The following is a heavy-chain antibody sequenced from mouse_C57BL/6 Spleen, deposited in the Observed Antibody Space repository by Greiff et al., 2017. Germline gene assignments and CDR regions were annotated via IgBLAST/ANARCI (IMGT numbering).Heavy chain of an antibody. Sequence: VQLQQSGPELVKPGASVKISCKASGYSFTGYYMNWVKQSPEKSLEWIGEINPSTGGTTYNQKFKAKATLTVDKSSSTAYMQLKSLTSEDSAVYYCARGGYYDYAMDYWGQGTSVTVSS. CDR1: GYSFTGYY. V-gene: IGHV1-42*01. J-gene: IGHJ4*01. CDR3: ARGGYYDYAMDY. CDR2: INPSTGGT. D-gene: IGHD2-3*01.